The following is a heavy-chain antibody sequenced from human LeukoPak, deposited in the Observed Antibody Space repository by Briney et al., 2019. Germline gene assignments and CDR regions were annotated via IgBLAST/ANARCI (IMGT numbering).Heavy chain of an antibody. CDR1: GFTFSSYN. Sequence: GGSLRLSCAASGFTFSSYNMNWVRQAPGKGLEWVSSISGSSSYIYYADSLKGRFTISRDNAKNSLYLQMNSLRAEDTAVYYCARAGFGSSWIFGWGQGTLVTVS. CDR3: ARAGFGSSWIFG. D-gene: IGHD6-13*01. CDR2: ISGSSSYI. V-gene: IGHV3-21*01. J-gene: IGHJ4*02.